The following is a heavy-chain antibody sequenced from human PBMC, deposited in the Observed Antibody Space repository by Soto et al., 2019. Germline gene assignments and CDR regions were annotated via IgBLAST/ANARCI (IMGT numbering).Heavy chain of an antibody. CDR1: GGSISSYY. Sequence: PSETLSLTCTVSGGSISSYYWSWIRQPPGKGLEWIGYIYYSGSTNYNPSLKSRVTISVDTSKNQFPLKLSSVTAADTAVYYCARSIFNSSGYYIALGRMDVWGKGTTVTVSS. CDR3: ARSIFNSSGYYIALGRMDV. V-gene: IGHV4-59*08. D-gene: IGHD3-3*01. CDR2: IYYSGST. J-gene: IGHJ6*03.